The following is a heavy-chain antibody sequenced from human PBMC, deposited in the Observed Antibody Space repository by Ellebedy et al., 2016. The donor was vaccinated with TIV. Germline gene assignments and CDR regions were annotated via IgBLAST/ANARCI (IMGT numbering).Heavy chain of an antibody. D-gene: IGHD3-3*01. V-gene: IGHV1-69*13. CDR3: ARPSQSIFGVVTFPEDYYYYGMDV. CDR2: IIPIFGTA. J-gene: IGHJ6*02. CDR1: GGTFSSYA. Sequence: AASVKVSCKASGGTFSSYAISWARQAPGQGLEWMGGIIPIFGTANYAQKFQGRVTITADESTSTAYMELSSLRSEDTAVYYCARPSQSIFGVVTFPEDYYYYGMDVWGQGTTVTVSS.